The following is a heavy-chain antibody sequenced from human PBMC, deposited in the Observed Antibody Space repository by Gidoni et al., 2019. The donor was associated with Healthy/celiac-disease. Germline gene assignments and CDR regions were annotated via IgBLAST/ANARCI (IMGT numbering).Heavy chain of an antibody. Sequence: QVQLVQSGAEVKKPGSSVKVSCKASGYTFTSYVISWVRQAPGQGLEWMGWISAYNGNTNYAQKLQGRVTMTTDTSTSTAYMELRSLRSDDTAVYYCARVKDIVATLIATYYYYYGMDVWGQGTTVTVSS. J-gene: IGHJ6*02. CDR3: ARVKDIVATLIATYYYYYGMDV. CDR2: ISAYNGNT. V-gene: IGHV1-18*04. CDR1: GYTFTSYV. D-gene: IGHD5-12*01.